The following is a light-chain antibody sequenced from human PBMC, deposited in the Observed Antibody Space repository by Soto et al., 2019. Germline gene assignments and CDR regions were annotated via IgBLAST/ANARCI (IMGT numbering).Light chain of an antibody. Sequence: EIVLTQSPATLSLSPGERATLSCRASQSVSSYLAWYQQKPGQAPRLLIYDASNRATGIPARFSGSGSGTDFTLTISSLEPEDFAVYYCPQQLTFGGGTKVEIK. CDR3: PQQLT. CDR2: DAS. V-gene: IGKV3-11*01. J-gene: IGKJ4*01. CDR1: QSVSSY.